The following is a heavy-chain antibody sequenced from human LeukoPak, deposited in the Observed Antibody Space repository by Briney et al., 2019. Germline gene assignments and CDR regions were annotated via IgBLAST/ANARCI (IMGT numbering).Heavy chain of an antibody. D-gene: IGHD2-21*01. Sequence: SETLSLTCTVSGGSISSSSYYWGWIRQPPGKGLEWIGGIYYSGTTHYNPSLKSRVTISVDTSKNQFSLKLSSVTAADTAVYYCASLGGYCGGDCYSRPFDYWGQGTLVTVSS. V-gene: IGHV4-39*01. CDR2: IYYSGTT. CDR1: GGSISSSSYY. J-gene: IGHJ4*02. CDR3: ASLGGYCGGDCYSRPFDY.